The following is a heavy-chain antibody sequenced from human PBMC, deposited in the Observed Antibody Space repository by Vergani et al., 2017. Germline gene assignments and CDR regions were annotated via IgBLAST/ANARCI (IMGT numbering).Heavy chain of an antibody. D-gene: IGHD2-2*01. V-gene: IGHV1-69*01. CDR1: GGTFSSYA. Sequence: QVQLVQSGAEVKKPGSSVKVSCKASGGTFSSYAISWVRQAPGQGLEWMGGIITIFGTANYAQKFQGRVTITADESTSTAYMELSSLRSEDTAVYYCARAVVVVPAAIHYYYYYMDVWGKGTTVTVSS. CDR3: ARAVVVVPAAIHYYYYYMDV. CDR2: IITIFGTA. J-gene: IGHJ6*03.